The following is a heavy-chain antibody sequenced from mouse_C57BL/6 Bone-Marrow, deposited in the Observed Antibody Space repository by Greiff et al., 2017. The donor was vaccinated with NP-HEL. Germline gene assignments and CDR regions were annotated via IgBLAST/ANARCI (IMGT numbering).Heavy chain of an antibody. J-gene: IGHJ3*01. D-gene: IGHD1-1*01. Sequence: EVQLQQSGPELVKPGASVKISCKASGYTFTDYYMNWVKQSHGKSLEWIGDINPNNGGTSYNQKFKGKATLTVDKSSSTAYMELRSLTSEDSAVYYCARGEFVYGQTPWFAYWGQGTLVTVSA. V-gene: IGHV1-26*01. CDR3: ARGEFVYGQTPWFAY. CDR2: INPNNGGT. CDR1: GYTFTDYY.